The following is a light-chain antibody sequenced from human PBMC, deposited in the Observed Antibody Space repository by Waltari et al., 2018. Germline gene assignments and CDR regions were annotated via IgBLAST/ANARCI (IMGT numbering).Light chain of an antibody. CDR1: QSISIN. CDR2: AAS. J-gene: IGKJ1*01. Sequence: EMAMTQSPVTLSVSPGDTATLSCRASQSISINLAWYQQKPGQAPRLLIYAASTRASGIPARFSGSGSGTEFTLTISSLQSEDFAVYYYQQYDNWPPWTFGQGTKVEI. CDR3: QQYDNWPPWT. V-gene: IGKV3-15*01.